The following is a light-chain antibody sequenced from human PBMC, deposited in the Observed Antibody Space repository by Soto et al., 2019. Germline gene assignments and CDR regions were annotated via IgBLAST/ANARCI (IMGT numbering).Light chain of an antibody. CDR1: SSNIGSNY. CDR2: RNN. Sequence: QPVLTQPPSASGTPGQRVTISCSGSSSNIGSNYVYWYQQLPGTAPKLLIYRNNQRPSGVPDRFSGSKSGTSASLAISGLRSDDEADYYCAAWDDSLSGQVFGTGTKVTVL. J-gene: IGLJ1*01. V-gene: IGLV1-47*01. CDR3: AAWDDSLSGQV.